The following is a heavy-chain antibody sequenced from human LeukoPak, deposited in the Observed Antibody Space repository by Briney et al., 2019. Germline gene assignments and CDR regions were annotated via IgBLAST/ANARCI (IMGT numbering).Heavy chain of an antibody. CDR1: GYTFTGYY. V-gene: IGHV1-2*02. D-gene: IGHD2-2*01. Sequence: GASVKVSCKASGYTFTGYYMHWVRQAPGQGLEWMGWINPNSGGTNYAQKSQGRVTMTRDTSISTAYMELSRLRSDDTAVYYCARSSLYCSSTSCPWDYYGMDVWGQGTTVTVSS. CDR2: INPNSGGT. CDR3: ARSSLYCSSTSCPWDYYGMDV. J-gene: IGHJ6*02.